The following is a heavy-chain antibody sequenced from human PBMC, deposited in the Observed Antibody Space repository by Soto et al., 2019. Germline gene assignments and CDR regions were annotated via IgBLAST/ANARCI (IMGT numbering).Heavy chain of an antibody. CDR1: GFTFDDYA. Sequence: SLRLSCAASGFTFDDYAMHWVRQAPGKGLEWVSGISWNSGSIGYADSVKGRFTISRDNAKNSLYLQMNSLRAEDTALYYCARASITMIVVVDYGMDVWGQGTTVTVSS. V-gene: IGHV3-9*01. J-gene: IGHJ6*02. CDR2: ISWNSGSI. D-gene: IGHD3-22*01. CDR3: ARASITMIVVVDYGMDV.